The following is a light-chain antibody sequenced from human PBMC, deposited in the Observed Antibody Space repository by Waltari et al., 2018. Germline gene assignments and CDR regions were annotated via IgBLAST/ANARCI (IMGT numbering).Light chain of an antibody. CDR2: GAS. J-gene: IGKJ1*01. CDR3: QQNYISPWT. Sequence: DIQMTQSPSSLSASVGDRVTITCRASQSIASFFNWYQQKPGTAPKLLIYGASSLQSGVPSRFSGSGSGTDFTLTISAPHREDVATYYCQQNYISPWTFGQGTKVEIK. CDR1: QSIASF. V-gene: IGKV1-39*01.